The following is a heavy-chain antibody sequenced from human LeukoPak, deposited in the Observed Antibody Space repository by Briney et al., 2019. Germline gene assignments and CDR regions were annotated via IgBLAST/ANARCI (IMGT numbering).Heavy chain of an antibody. CDR2: ISSSTSTI. CDR1: GFTFSSYS. J-gene: IGHJ4*02. Sequence: GGSLRLSCAASGFTFSSYSMNWGRQAPGKGLEWVSYISSSTSTIYYADSVKGRFTISRDNSRNTLYLQMNSLRAEDTALYFCAKGGGWLYYFDYWGRGTLATVSS. CDR3: AKGGGWLYYFDY. D-gene: IGHD6-19*01. V-gene: IGHV3-48*01.